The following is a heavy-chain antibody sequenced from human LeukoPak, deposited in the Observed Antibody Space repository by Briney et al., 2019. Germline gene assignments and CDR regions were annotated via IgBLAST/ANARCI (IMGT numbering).Heavy chain of an antibody. CDR1: GYTFTGYY. Sequence: ASVKVSCKASGYTFTGYYMHWVRQAPGQGLEWMGWINPNSGGTNYAQKFQGRVTMTRNRSISTAYMELSRLRSDDTAVYYCARALVGAISAAGYWGQGTLVTVSS. V-gene: IGHV1-2*02. D-gene: IGHD1-26*01. CDR2: INPNSGGT. CDR3: ARALVGAISAAGY. J-gene: IGHJ4*02.